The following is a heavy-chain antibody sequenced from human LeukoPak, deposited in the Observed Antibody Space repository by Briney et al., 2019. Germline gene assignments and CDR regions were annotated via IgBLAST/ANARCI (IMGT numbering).Heavy chain of an antibody. J-gene: IGHJ6*03. CDR2: IIPIFGTA. V-gene: IGHV1-69*13. D-gene: IGHD4-17*01. Sequence: ASVKVSCKASGGSFRTYPISWVRQAPGQGLEWMGGIIPIFGTANYAQKFQGRVTITADESASTAYMELSGLRSEDTAVYYCARDLRLAPYYYYYMDVWGKGTTVTVSS. CDR1: GGSFRTYP. CDR3: ARDLRLAPYYYYYMDV.